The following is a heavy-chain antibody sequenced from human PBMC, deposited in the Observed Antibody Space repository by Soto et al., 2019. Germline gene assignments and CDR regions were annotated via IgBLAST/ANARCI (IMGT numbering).Heavy chain of an antibody. CDR3: ARDNGYYDF. Sequence: QIQMVQSGAEVKQPGASVKISCKTSGYTFSSYSINWVRQAPGQGLEWMAWISTTSGNTHYAERVQGRVTVTLDKSARTAFMEMWGLTSDDTAVYFCARDNGYYDFWGQGTLVPVSS. CDR2: ISTTSGNT. D-gene: IGHD2-8*01. V-gene: IGHV1-18*01. J-gene: IGHJ4*02. CDR1: GYTFSSYS.